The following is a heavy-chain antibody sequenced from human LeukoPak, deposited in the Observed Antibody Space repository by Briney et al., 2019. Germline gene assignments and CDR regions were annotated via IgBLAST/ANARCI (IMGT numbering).Heavy chain of an antibody. CDR2: IRFDGSYK. CDR3: AKDHAEYFQH. V-gene: IGHV3-30*02. CDR1: GFTFSSYG. J-gene: IGHJ1*01. Sequence: PGGSLRLSCAASGFTFSSYGMHWVRQAPGKGLEWVAFIRFDGSYKSYADSVKGRFTISRDNSKNTLYLQMNSLRAEDTAVYYCAKDHAEYFQHWGQGTLVTVSS.